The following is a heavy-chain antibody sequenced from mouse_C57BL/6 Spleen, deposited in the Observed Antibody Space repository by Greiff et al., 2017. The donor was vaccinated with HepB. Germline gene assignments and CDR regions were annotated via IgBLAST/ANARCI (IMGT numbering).Heavy chain of an antibody. CDR3: ARCYYGSSSFDY. D-gene: IGHD1-1*01. CDR2: ISYSGST. J-gene: IGHJ2*01. CDR1: GYSITSGYV. Sequence: EVKLMESGPGLVKPSQSLSLTCTVTGYSITSGYVWHWIRHFPGNKLEWMGYISYSGSTNYNPSLKSRISITHDTSKNHFFLKLNSVTTDDSATYYCARCYYGSSSFDYWGQGTTLTVSS. V-gene: IGHV3-1*01.